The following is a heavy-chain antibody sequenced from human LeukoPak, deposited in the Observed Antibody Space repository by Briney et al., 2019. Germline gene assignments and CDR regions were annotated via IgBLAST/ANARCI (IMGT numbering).Heavy chain of an antibody. CDR2: MNPNSGNK. D-gene: IGHD6-19*01. Sequence: SVKVSCKASGYSFTNFDINWVRQATGQGLEWMGWMNPNSGNKGYAQKFQGRVTMTMNTSITTAYIELSSLRSEDTAVYYCARGPQWRGDYYYMDVWGRGTTVTVSS. V-gene: IGHV1-8*01. J-gene: IGHJ6*03. CDR1: GYSFTNFD. CDR3: ARGPQWRGDYYYMDV.